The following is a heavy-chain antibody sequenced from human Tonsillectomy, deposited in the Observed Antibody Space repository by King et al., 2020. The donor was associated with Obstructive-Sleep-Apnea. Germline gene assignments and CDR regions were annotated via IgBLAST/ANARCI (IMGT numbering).Heavy chain of an antibody. CDR2: ISWNSGNI. J-gene: IGHJ3*02. CDR3: AKAGSWYRDAFDI. Sequence: QLVQSGGGLVQPGRSLRLSCAASGFTFDDYAMHWVRQAPGKGLEWVSGISWNSGNIGYADSVKGRFTISRDNAKNSLYLQTNSLRAEDTALYYCAKAGSWYRDAFDIWGQGTMVTVSS. D-gene: IGHD6-13*01. CDR1: GFTFDDYA. V-gene: IGHV3-9*01.